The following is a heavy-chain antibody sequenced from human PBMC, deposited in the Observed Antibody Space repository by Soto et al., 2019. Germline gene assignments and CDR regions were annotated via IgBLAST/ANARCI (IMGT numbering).Heavy chain of an antibody. CDR1: GFTFSNAW. J-gene: IGHJ4*02. Sequence: PGGSLRLSCAASGFTFSNAWMSLVRQSPGKGLEWVGRIKSKTDGGTTDYAAPVKGRFTISRDDSKNTLYLQMNSLKTEDTAVYSCTTVSVPGVRGIDPLDYWGQGTLVTVSS. V-gene: IGHV3-15*01. CDR3: TTVSVPGVRGIDPLDY. CDR2: IKSKTDGGTT. D-gene: IGHD3-10*01.